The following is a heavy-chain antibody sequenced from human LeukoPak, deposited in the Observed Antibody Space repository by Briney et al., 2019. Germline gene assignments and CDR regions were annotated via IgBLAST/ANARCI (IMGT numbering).Heavy chain of an antibody. D-gene: IGHD3-10*01. CDR3: ARNRYYYGSGNYGVPNWFDP. CDR1: GYSISSGYY. J-gene: IGHJ5*02. V-gene: IGHV4-38-2*02. CDR2: IYYSGST. Sequence: SETLSLTCTVSGYSISSGYYWGWIRQPPGKGLKWIGSIYYSGSTYYNPSLKSRVTISVDTSKNQFSPKLNSVTAADTAVYYCARNRYYYGSGNYGVPNWFDPWGQGTLVTVSS.